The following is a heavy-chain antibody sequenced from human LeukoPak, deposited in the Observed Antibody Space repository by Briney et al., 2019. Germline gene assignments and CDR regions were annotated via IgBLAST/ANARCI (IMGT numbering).Heavy chain of an antibody. CDR1: GYTLSELS. J-gene: IGHJ5*02. D-gene: IGHD1-26*01. Sequence: ASVKVSCKVSGYTLSELSMHWVRQAPGKGLEWMGGFDPEDGETIYAQKFQGRVTMTEDTSADTAYMELSSLRSEDTAVYYCATNFRGSYYSWFDPWGQGILVTVSS. CDR3: ATNFRGSYYSWFDP. CDR2: FDPEDGET. V-gene: IGHV1-24*01.